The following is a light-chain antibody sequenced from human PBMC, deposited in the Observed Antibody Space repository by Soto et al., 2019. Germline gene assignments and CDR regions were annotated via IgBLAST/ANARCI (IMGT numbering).Light chain of an antibody. Sequence: EIVLTQSPATLSLSPGERATLSCRASQSVSRYLAWYQQKPGQAPRLVIFGASTRATGIPDRFSGSGSGTDFTLTIIRLEPEDFAVYYCQQYGSSPSTFGQGTRLEIK. CDR1: QSVSRY. V-gene: IGKV3-20*01. CDR3: QQYGSSPST. J-gene: IGKJ5*01. CDR2: GAS.